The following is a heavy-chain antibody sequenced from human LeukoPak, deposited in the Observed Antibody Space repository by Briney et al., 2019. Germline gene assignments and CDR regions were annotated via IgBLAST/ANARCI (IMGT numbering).Heavy chain of an antibody. CDR1: GFTFSSYS. J-gene: IGHJ6*03. D-gene: IGHD3-9*01. V-gene: IGHV3-21*01. Sequence: PGGSLRLSCAASGFTFSSYSMNRVPPAPGKGLVWVSSISSSSRYIYYTDSVKGRFTISRDNAKNSLYLQMNSPRAEDTALYYCARWLMTGTYYHYYYMDVWGKETTVTVSS. CDR3: ARWLMTGTYYHYYYMDV. CDR2: ISSSSRYI.